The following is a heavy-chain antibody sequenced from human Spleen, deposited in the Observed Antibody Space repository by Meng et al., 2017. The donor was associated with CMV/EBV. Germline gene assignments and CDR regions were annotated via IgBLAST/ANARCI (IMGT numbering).Heavy chain of an antibody. D-gene: IGHD6-13*01. CDR1: GYSFTSCW. CDR3: ARLVAAEKPIDY. Sequence: KGAGYSFTSCWIGWVRQMRGKGLEWMGIIYPGDSDTRYSPSFQGQVTISADKSISTAYLQWSSLKASDTAMYYCARLVAAEKPIDYWGQGTLVTVSS. V-gene: IGHV5-51*01. J-gene: IGHJ4*02. CDR2: IYPGDSDT.